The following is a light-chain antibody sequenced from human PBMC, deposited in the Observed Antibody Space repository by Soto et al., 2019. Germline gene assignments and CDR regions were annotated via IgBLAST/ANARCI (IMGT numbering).Light chain of an antibody. CDR1: SSDVGGYNY. CDR2: EVS. CDR3: SSYVATKSYV. V-gene: IGLV2-8*01. Sequence: QSVLPQPPSASGSPGQSVTISCTGTSSDVGGYNYVSWYQQHPGKAPKLLIYEVSKRPSGVPDRFSGSKSGNTASLTVSGLQAEDEADYYCSSYVATKSYVFGTGTKVTVL. J-gene: IGLJ1*01.